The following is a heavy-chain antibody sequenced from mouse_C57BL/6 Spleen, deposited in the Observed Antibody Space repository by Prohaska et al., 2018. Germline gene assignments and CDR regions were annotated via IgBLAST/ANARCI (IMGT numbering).Heavy chain of an antibody. V-gene: IGHV1-74*01. D-gene: IGHD1-1*01. Sequence: QVQLQQPGAELVKHGASVKVSCKASGYTFTRYWKHWVKQRPGQGLEWIGRIHPSDRHTNDKQKFKGKATLTVDTSSSTAYMQVSSLTSEDSAVYYCARSTTVVGTGFDYWGQGTTLTVSS. CDR1: GYTFTRYW. J-gene: IGHJ2*01. CDR3: ARSTTVVGTGFDY. CDR2: IHPSDRHT.